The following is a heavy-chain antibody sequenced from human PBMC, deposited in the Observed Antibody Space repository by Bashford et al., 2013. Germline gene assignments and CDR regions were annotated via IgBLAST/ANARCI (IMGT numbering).Heavy chain of an antibody. D-gene: IGHD4-17*01. CDR2: ISSSGSTI. Sequence: GSLRLSCAASGFTFSSYEMNWVRQAPGKGLEWVSYISSSGSTIYYADSVKGRFTISRDNAKNSLYLQMNSLRAEDTAVYYCARTSKGWTTRGVFDYWGQGTLVTVSS. V-gene: IGHV3-48*03. CDR3: ARTSKGWTTRGVFDY. J-gene: IGHJ4*02. CDR1: GFTFSSYE.